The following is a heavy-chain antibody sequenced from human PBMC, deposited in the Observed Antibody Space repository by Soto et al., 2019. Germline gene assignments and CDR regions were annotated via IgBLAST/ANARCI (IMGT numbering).Heavy chain of an antibody. CDR1: GYTFTDHY. V-gene: IGHV1-2*02. CDR3: ARDLSRPSWKWFDP. D-gene: IGHD1-1*01. Sequence: QVQLVQSGAEVKEPGASVKVSCRTSGYTFTDHYIKWVRQAPGQGPEYMGWIHPNSGDTKYTQRFQGRFPMTRATSLSTAYMELRRLPSDDPAVYYCARDLSRPSWKWFDPWGQGTLVTVSS. CDR2: IHPNSGDT. J-gene: IGHJ5*02.